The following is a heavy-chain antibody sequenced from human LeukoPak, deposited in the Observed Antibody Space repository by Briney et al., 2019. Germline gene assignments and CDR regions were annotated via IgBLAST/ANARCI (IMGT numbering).Heavy chain of an antibody. CDR1: GFTFSSYA. CDR2: ISGSGGST. Sequence: TGGSLRLSCAASGFTFSSYAMSWVRQAPGKGLEWVSAISGSGGSTYYADSVKGRFTISRDNSKNTLYLQMNSLRAEDTAVYYCAKDKPKVVSVTLDYWGQGTLVTVSS. CDR3: AKDKPKVVSVTLDY. J-gene: IGHJ4*02. D-gene: IGHD4-17*01. V-gene: IGHV3-23*01.